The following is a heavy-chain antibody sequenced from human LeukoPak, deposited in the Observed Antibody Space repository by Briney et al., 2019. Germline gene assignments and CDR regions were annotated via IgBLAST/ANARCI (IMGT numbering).Heavy chain of an antibody. CDR3: ARAYYYDSSGYPEERAFDI. CDR1: GYTFTCYY. Sequence: GASVKVSCKASGYTFTCYYMHWVRQAPGQGLEWMGWISAYNGNTNYAQKLQGRVTMTTDTSTSTAYMELRSLRSDDTAVYYCARAYYYDSSGYPEERAFDIWGQGTMVTVSS. CDR2: ISAYNGNT. D-gene: IGHD3-22*01. J-gene: IGHJ3*02. V-gene: IGHV1-18*04.